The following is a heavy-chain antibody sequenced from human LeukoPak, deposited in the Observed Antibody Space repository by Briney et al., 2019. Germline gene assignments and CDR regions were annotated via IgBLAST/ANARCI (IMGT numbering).Heavy chain of an antibody. Sequence: ASVKVPYKASGYTVTNYYMHWVRQAPGQGLEWMGMINPSISSRTYAQKFQGRVTVISDTSTSTVYMEVSSLRSEDTAIYYCARSGMWFSTNDWGQGTLVTVSS. CDR3: ARSGMWFSTND. CDR1: GYTVTNYY. J-gene: IGHJ4*02. V-gene: IGHV1-46*01. CDR2: INPSISSR. D-gene: IGHD2-21*01.